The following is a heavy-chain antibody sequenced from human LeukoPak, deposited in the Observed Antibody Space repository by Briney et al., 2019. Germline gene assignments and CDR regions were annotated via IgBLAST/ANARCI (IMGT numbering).Heavy chain of an antibody. CDR1: GYTFTDYF. Sequence: ASVKVSCKASGYTFTDYFIHWVRQAPGQGLEWMGWINPNSGGTNYAQKFQGRVTMTRDTSISTAYMELSRLRSDDTAVYYCTSLYGDYIDYWGQGTLVTVSS. V-gene: IGHV1-2*02. J-gene: IGHJ4*02. D-gene: IGHD4-17*01. CDR3: TSLYGDYIDY. CDR2: INPNSGGT.